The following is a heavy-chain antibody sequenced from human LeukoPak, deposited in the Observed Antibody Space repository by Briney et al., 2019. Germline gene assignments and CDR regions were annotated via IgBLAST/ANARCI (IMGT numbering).Heavy chain of an antibody. CDR3: ARDQRVTGRPDIDY. V-gene: IGHV3-74*03. CDR2: ISSDGSST. Sequence: GGSLRLSCAASGFTFRNHWMHWVRQTPGKGPVWVSRISSDGSSTTYADSVKGRFTISRDNAKNTLYLQMNNLRAEDTAMYYCARDQRVTGRPDIDYWGQGTLVIVSS. D-gene: IGHD6-6*01. CDR1: GFTFRNHW. J-gene: IGHJ4*02.